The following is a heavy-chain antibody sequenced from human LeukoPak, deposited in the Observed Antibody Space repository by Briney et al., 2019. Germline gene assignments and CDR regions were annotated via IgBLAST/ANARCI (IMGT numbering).Heavy chain of an antibody. J-gene: IGHJ5*02. D-gene: IGHD1-26*01. CDR3: AKGRYSGSYYNWFDP. V-gene: IGHV3-23*01. CDR1: GFTFSSYA. Sequence: GGSLRLSCAASGFTFSSYAMIWVRQAPGKGLEWVSAISGSGGSTYYADSVKGRFTISRDTSKNTLYLQMNSLRAEDTAVYYCAKGRYSGSYYNWFDPWGQGTLVTVSS. CDR2: ISGSGGST.